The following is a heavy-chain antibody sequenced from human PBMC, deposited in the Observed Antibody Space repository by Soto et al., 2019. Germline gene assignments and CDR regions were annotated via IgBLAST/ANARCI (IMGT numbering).Heavy chain of an antibody. J-gene: IGHJ4*02. CDR1: GGSFQSAWYS. D-gene: IGHD3-3*01. CDR3: ARDFAYFDP. Sequence: PXETLSLPCTVSGGSFQSAWYSWSWIRQPPGKVLEWSVSVYHTGRTSYNPSLKSRFSISMNKSKNQLALNMDSVTAADTAVYFCARDFAYFDPWGQGTLVTVSS. CDR2: VYHTGRT. V-gene: IGHV4-61*01.